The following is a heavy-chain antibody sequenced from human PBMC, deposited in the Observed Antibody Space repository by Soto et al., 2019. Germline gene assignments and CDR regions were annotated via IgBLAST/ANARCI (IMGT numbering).Heavy chain of an antibody. CDR2: INGGSGAT. J-gene: IGHJ5*02. Sequence: QVQLVQSGAEVKKSGASVTISCKAPGYSFTSYAIHWVRQAPGQRLEWIGWINGGSGATIYSQRFQDRVTLTRDTSASAAYMEMSGLTSEDTAIYYCARVPPPVAWYDTWGQGTLVSVSS. V-gene: IGHV1-3*01. CDR1: GYSFTSYA. CDR3: ARVPPPVAWYDT.